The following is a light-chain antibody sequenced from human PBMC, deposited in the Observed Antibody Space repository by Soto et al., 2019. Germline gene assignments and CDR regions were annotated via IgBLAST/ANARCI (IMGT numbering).Light chain of an antibody. Sequence: QLVLTQPPSASATPGQRVTISCSGSSSNIGSNTVNWYQQLPGTAPKLLIYKSNQRPSGVPDLFSGSKSGTSASLAISGLQSEDEADYYCAAWDDSLNGRAFGGGTKLTVL. V-gene: IGLV1-44*01. J-gene: IGLJ3*02. CDR2: KSN. CDR3: AAWDDSLNGRA. CDR1: SSNIGSNT.